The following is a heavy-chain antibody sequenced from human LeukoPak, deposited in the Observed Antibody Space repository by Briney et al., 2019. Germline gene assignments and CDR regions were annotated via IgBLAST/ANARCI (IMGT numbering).Heavy chain of an antibody. CDR3: VYGDNRGY. D-gene: IGHD4-17*01. V-gene: IGHV3-21*01. Sequence: KPGGSLRLSCAASGFTFSSSTMNWVRQAPGQGLEWVSSIGSSSSNTHYADSVKGRFTISRDNAKNSLYLQMNSLRDEDTAVYYCVYGDNRGYWGQGTLVTVSS. CDR1: GFTFSSST. CDR2: IGSSSSNT. J-gene: IGHJ4*02.